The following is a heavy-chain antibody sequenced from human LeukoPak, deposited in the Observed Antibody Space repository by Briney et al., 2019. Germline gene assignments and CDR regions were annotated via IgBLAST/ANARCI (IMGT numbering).Heavy chain of an antibody. CDR2: IYYSGST. CDR3: ARDHNGLFDY. CDR1: GGSISSGGYY. V-gene: IGHV4-31*03. J-gene: IGHJ4*02. Sequence: SQTLSLTCTVSGGSISSGGYYWSWIRQHPGKGLEWIGYIYYSGSTYYNPSLKSRVTISVDTSKNQFSLKLSSVTVADTAVYYCARDHNGLFDYWGQGTLVTVSS. D-gene: IGHD1-14*01.